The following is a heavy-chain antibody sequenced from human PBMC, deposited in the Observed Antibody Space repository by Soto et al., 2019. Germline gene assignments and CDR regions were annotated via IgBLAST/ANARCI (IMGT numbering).Heavy chain of an antibody. CDR3: ARENKEYYFDY. CDR1: GGTFSSYA. V-gene: IGHV1-69*13. J-gene: IGHJ4*02. CDR2: IIPIFGTA. Sequence: GASVKVSCKASGGTFSSYAISWVRQAPGQGLEWMGGIIPIFGTANYAQKFQGRVTITADESTSTAYMELGSLRSEDTAVYYCARENKEYYFDYWGQGTLVTVSS.